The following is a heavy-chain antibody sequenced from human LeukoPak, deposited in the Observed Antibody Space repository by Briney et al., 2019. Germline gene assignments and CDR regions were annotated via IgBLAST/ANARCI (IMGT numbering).Heavy chain of an antibody. CDR1: GFTFSSYA. Sequence: GRSLRLSCAASGFTFSSYAMHWVRQAPGKGLEWVAVISYDGSNKYYADSVKGRFTISRDNSKNTLYLQMNSLRAEDTAVYYCARPRGSPYDAFDIWGQGTMVTVSS. CDR2: ISYDGSNK. V-gene: IGHV3-30-3*01. J-gene: IGHJ3*02. CDR3: ARPRGSPYDAFDI. D-gene: IGHD5-24*01.